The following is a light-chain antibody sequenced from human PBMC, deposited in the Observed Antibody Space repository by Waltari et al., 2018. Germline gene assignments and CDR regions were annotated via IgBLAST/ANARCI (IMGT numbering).Light chain of an antibody. V-gene: IGKV4-1*01. Sequence: GMSQYPDSLALSVGEWASINGKFSQIVLSRSTNKNYLAWYQQKPGQPPKLLIDWASTRQTGVPARFSGGGSGTDFTLTISSLQPEDVAVYYCQHYYTTPPSFGQGTKVEI. CDR1: QIVLSRSTNKNY. CDR2: WAS. CDR3: QHYYTTPPS. J-gene: IGKJ2*03.